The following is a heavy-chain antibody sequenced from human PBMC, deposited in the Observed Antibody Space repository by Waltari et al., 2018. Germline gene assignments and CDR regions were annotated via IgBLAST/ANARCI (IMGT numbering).Heavy chain of an antibody. D-gene: IGHD7-27*01. CDR3: ARLGVLGPDILNDAFDI. J-gene: IGHJ3*02. CDR2: IPLGGNA. V-gene: IGHV4-38-2*01. CDR1: GYSLNSGYF. Sequence: QELLQESGPRLVKPSETLSLNCAVSGYSLNSGYFWGWVRQSPGKGLAWIGTIPLGGNAYYNPSGWSRVTSSLATSETQLSLKLTSVTAADAAVYYCARLGVLGPDILNDAFDIWGQGTMVTVSS.